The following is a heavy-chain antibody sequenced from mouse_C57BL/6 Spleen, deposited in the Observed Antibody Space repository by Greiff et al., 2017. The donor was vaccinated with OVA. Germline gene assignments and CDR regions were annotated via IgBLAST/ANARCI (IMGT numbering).Heavy chain of an antibody. CDR2: IHPNSGST. Sequence: QVQLQQSGAELVKPGASVKLSCKASGYTFTSYGMHWVKQRPGQGLEWIGMIHPNSGSTNYNEKFKSKATLTVDKSSSTVYMQLSSLTSADSAVYYCAIEKVTGTDYWGQGTSLTVSS. J-gene: IGHJ2*02. D-gene: IGHD4-1*01. CDR1: GYTFTSYG. V-gene: IGHV1-64*01. CDR3: AIEKVTGTDY.